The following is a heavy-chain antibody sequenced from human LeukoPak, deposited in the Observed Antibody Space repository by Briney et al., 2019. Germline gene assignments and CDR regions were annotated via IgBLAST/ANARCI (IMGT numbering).Heavy chain of an antibody. CDR1: GFTFDDYA. CDR3: AKGSRRGSLLYAFDI. Sequence: GGSLRFSCAASGFTFDDYAMHWVRQAPGKGLEWVSLISGDGGSTYYADSVKGRFTISRDNSKNSLYLQMNSLRTEDTALYYCAKGSRRGSLLYAFDIWGQGTMVTVSS. D-gene: IGHD5-12*01. V-gene: IGHV3-43*02. J-gene: IGHJ3*02. CDR2: ISGDGGST.